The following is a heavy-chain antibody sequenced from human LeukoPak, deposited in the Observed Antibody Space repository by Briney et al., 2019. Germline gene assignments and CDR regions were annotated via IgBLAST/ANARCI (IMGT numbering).Heavy chain of an antibody. Sequence: ASVKVSCKASGGTFSSYAISWVRQAPGQGLEWMGGIIPIFGTANYAQKFQGRVTITADESTSTACMEVNSLRSEDTAVYYCARQGTYSSAIGMGYWGQGTLVTVSS. J-gene: IGHJ4*02. V-gene: IGHV1-69*13. CDR3: ARQGTYSSAIGMGY. D-gene: IGHD6-19*01. CDR2: IIPIFGTA. CDR1: GGTFSSYA.